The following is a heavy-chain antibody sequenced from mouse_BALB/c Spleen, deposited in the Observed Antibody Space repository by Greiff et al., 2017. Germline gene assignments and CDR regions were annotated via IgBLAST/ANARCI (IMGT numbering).Heavy chain of an antibody. CDR1: GDSITSGY. D-gene: IGHD1-2*01. CDR2: ISYSGST. Sequence: EVKLQESGPSLVKPSQTLSLTCSVTGDSITSGYWNWIRNFPGNKLEYMGYISYSGSTYYNPSLKSRISITRDTSKNQYYLQLNSVTTEDTATDYCARYKATATWYFDGWGAGTTVTVSA. V-gene: IGHV3-8*02. J-gene: IGHJ1*01. CDR3: ARYKATATWYFDG.